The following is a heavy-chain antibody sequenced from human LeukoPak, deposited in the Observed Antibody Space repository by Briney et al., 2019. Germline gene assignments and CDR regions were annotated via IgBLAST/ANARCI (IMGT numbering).Heavy chain of an antibody. D-gene: IGHD3-16*01. J-gene: IGHJ4*02. CDR1: GFSLSSNY. CDR2: IFSGGST. Sequence: PGGSLRLSCAASGFSLSSNYMSWVRQAPGKGLEWVSVIFSGGSTYYADSVKGRSTISRDNSENTLYLQMNSLSAEDTAVYYCARWGDNKILDYWGQGTLVTVSS. CDR3: ARWGDNKILDY. V-gene: IGHV3-66*01.